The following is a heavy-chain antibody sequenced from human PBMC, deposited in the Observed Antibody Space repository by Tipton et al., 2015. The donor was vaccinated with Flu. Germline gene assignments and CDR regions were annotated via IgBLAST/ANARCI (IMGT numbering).Heavy chain of an antibody. CDR3: ARGGWLQFPFDY. Sequence: TLSLTCTVSGGSISSYYWSWIRQPAGKGLEWIGRIYTSGSTNYNPSLKSRVTMSVDTSKNQFSLKPSSVTAADTAVYYCARGGWLQFPFDYWGQGTLVTVSS. J-gene: IGHJ4*02. CDR1: GGSISSYY. CDR2: IYTSGST. V-gene: IGHV4-4*07. D-gene: IGHD5-24*01.